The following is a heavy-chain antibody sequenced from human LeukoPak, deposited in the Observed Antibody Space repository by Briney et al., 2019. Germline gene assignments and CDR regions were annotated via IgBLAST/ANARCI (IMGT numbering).Heavy chain of an antibody. J-gene: IGHJ3*02. V-gene: IGHV3-23*01. CDR1: GFTFISYA. Sequence: GGSLRLSCAASGFTFISYAMSWVRQAPGKGLEWVSAVSGSSGNTYYADSVKGRFTISRDNSKNTLYLQMNSLRVEDTAVYYCVRGDWYDAFDIWGQGTMVTVSS. CDR3: VRGDWYDAFDI. D-gene: IGHD2-21*02. CDR2: VSGSSGNT.